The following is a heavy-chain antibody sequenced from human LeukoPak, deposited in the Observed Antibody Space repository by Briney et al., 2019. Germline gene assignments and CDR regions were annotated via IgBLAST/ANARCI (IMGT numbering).Heavy chain of an antibody. V-gene: IGHV4-38-2*01. Sequence: PSETLSLTCAVSGYSISSGYYWGRIRQPPGQGLEWIGSIYHSGSTYYNPSLKSRVTISVDTSKNQFSLKLSSVTAADTAVYYCARADVWGQGFDYWGQGTLVTVSS. CDR2: IYHSGST. CDR3: ARADVWGQGFDY. CDR1: GYSISSGYY. D-gene: IGHD3-16*01. J-gene: IGHJ4*02.